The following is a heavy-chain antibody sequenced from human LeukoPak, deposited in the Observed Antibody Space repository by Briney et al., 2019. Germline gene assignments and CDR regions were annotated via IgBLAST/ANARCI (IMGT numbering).Heavy chain of an antibody. CDR1: GYTFTSYY. Sequence: ASVTVSCKASGYTFTSYYMHWVRQAPGQGLEWMGIINPSGGSTSYAQKFQGRVTMTRDTSTSTVYMELSSLRSEDTAVYYCASSPWFGESDDYWGQGTLVTVSS. CDR3: ASSPWFGESDDY. V-gene: IGHV1-46*01. CDR2: INPSGGST. D-gene: IGHD3-10*01. J-gene: IGHJ4*02.